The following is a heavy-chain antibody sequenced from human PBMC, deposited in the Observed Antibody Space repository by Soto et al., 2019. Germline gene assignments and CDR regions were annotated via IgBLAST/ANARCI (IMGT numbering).Heavy chain of an antibody. D-gene: IGHD6-19*01. V-gene: IGHV3-33*01. CDR3: AREGGSGSRGYFDY. CDR2: IWYDGSNK. Sequence: QVQLVESGGGVVQPGRSLRLSCAASGFTFSSYGMHWVRQAPGKGLEWVAVIWYDGSNKYYADSVKGRFTISRDNSKNPLYLQMNSLRAEATAVYYCAREGGSGSRGYFDYWGQGTLVTVSS. CDR1: GFTFSSYG. J-gene: IGHJ4*02.